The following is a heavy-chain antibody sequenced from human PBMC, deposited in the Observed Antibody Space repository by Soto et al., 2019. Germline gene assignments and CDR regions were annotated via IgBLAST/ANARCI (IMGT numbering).Heavy chain of an antibody. V-gene: IGHV1-46*01. Sequence: AASVKVSCKASGYTFTNYFFHWVRQAPGQGLEWMGMINPTVGSTSYAQNLQGRVTLTRDTSTSTVYMDLSSLKSEDTAAYYCARERSEQFDYWGQGTLVTVSS. CDR1: GYTFTNYF. CDR3: ARERSEQFDY. D-gene: IGHD1-26*01. CDR2: INPTVGST. J-gene: IGHJ4*02.